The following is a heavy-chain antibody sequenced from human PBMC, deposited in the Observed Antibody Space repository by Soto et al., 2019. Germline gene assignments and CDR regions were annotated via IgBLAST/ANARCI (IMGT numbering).Heavy chain of an antibody. J-gene: IGHJ6*03. Sequence: PSETLSLTCTVSGGSISSSSYYWGWIRQPPGEGPEWIGSIYYSGSTQYNPSPKSRVTISVDTSKNQFSLKLSSVTAADTAVYYCARVRAKGSGRMANYYGSGSYYPREGYYYMDVWGKGTTVTVSS. CDR3: ARVRAKGSGRMANYYGSGSYYPREGYYYMDV. CDR2: IYYSGST. CDR1: GGSISSSSYY. V-gene: IGHV4-39*07. D-gene: IGHD3-10*01.